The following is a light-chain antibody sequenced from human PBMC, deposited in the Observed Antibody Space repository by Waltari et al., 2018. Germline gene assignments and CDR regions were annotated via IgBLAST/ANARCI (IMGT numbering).Light chain of an antibody. CDR1: QEISTS. V-gene: IGKV1-12*01. J-gene: IGKJ1*01. CDR2: TAS. CDR3: QQGNSFPPT. Sequence: DIQMTQSPSYVSASVGDRVTITCRASQEISTSLAWYQQKAGTAPKLLTYTASTLQTGVPSRFSGSASGTDFTLTINSLQPEDFATYFCQQGNSFPPTFGPGTKVEI.